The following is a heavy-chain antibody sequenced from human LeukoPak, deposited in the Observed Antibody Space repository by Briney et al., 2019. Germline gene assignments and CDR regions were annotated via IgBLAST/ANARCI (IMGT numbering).Heavy chain of an antibody. V-gene: IGHV1-2*02. Sequence: ASVKVSCKASGYTFTGYYMHWVRQAPGQGLEWMGWINPNSGGTNYAQKFQGRVTMTRDTSISTAYMELSRLRSDDTAVYYCARGIWFGELLCGDNWFDPWGQGTLVTVSS. CDR1: GYTFTGYY. CDR3: ARGIWFGELLCGDNWFDP. D-gene: IGHD3-10*01. J-gene: IGHJ5*02. CDR2: INPNSGGT.